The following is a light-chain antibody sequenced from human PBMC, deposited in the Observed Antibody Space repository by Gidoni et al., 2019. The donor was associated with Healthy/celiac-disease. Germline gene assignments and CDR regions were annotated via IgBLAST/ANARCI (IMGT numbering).Light chain of an antibody. J-gene: IGKJ3*01. CDR2: DAS. CDR1: QSVSSY. Sequence: EIVFTEAPATLSLSPGERATLSCRASQSVSSYLVWYDQEPAQAATLLIYDASNRATGVPPRFSSGGSATDFTLTISSREAEDFAVYYCQQRSNWPFFTFGPGTKVDIK. V-gene: IGKV3-11*01. CDR3: QQRSNWPFFT.